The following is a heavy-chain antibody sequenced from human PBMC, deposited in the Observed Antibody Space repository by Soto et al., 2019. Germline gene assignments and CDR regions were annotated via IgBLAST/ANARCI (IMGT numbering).Heavy chain of an antibody. D-gene: IGHD2-15*01. CDR3: ARDGGLARGGGDAFDL. CDR2: IKQGGNEK. V-gene: IGHV3-7*01. Sequence: EVKLVESGGGLVQPGGSLRLSCAASGFTFNRNWMSWVRQAPGKGLEWLANIKQGGNEKSYVDSVKGRFTISRDDASKSVFLQMNGRRAEDSAVYYCARDGGLARGGGDAFDLWGQGTMVTVSA. CDR1: GFTFNRNW. J-gene: IGHJ3*01.